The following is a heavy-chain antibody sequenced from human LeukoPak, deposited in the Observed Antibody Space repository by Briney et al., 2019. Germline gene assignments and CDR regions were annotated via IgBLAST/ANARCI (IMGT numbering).Heavy chain of an antibody. V-gene: IGHV4-61*02. CDR1: GGSISSGSYY. Sequence: SETLSLTCTVSGGSISSGSYYWSWIRQPAGKGLEWIGRIYNSGSTNYNPSLTSRVTMSVDTSKNQISLKLSSVTAADTAVYYCARDPIPASAGSSNRFDPWGQGTLVTVSS. CDR2: IYNSGST. J-gene: IGHJ5*02. CDR3: ARDPIPASAGSSNRFDP. D-gene: IGHD6-13*01.